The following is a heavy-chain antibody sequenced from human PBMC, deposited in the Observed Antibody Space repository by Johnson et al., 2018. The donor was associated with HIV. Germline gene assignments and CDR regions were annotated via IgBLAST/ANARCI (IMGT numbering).Heavy chain of an antibody. Sequence: QVQLVESGGGLVKPGGSLRLSCAASGFTFSSYAMHWVRQAPGKGLEWVAVISYDGSNKYYADSVKGRFTISRDNSKNTLYLQMNSLRAEDTAVYYCARAPGFSRAFDIWGQGTMVTVSS. V-gene: IGHV3-30-3*01. CDR3: ARAPGFSRAFDI. D-gene: IGHD3-10*01. J-gene: IGHJ3*02. CDR2: ISYDGSNK. CDR1: GFTFSSYA.